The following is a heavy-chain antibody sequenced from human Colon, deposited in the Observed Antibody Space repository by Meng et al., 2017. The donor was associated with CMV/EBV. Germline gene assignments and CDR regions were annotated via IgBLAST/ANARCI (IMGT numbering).Heavy chain of an antibody. V-gene: IGHV3-23*03. CDR1: GITLSAYA. CDR2: VYSSATST. Sequence: GGSLRLSCAASGITLSAYAVTWVRQAPGQGLEGVSMVYSSATSTFYADSVRARFTISRDKSKNTVYLQMNNLRAEDTDLYYCAKHVAGPNKGWFDPWGQGTLVTVSS. J-gene: IGHJ5*02. D-gene: IGHD4/OR15-4a*01. CDR3: AKHVAGPNKGWFDP.